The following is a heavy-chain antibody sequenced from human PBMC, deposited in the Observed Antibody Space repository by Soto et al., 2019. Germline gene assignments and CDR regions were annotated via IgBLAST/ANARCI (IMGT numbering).Heavy chain of an antibody. V-gene: IGHV3-23*01. J-gene: IGHJ4*02. CDR1: GFTFSVYA. CDR3: VKDLVSIAAAAYFDY. D-gene: IGHD6-13*01. Sequence: PGGSLRLPCSASGFTFSVYAMGWVRQAPGKGLEWVSTISTSGGTTYYADSVKGRFTISRDNSKNTLFLQMNSLRAEDTAVYYCVKDLVSIAAAAYFDYWGQGTLVTVSS. CDR2: ISTSGGTT.